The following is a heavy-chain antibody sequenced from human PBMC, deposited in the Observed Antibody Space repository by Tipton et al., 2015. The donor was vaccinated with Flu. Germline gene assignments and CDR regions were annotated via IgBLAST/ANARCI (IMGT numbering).Heavy chain of an antibody. CDR2: IYYSGST. V-gene: IGHV4-39*07. CDR1: GGSISGSSYY. D-gene: IGHD3-10*01. J-gene: IGHJ6*02. CDR3: AGDRLLWFGDRYGMDV. Sequence: TLSLTCTVSGGSISGSSYYWGWIRQPPGKGLEWIGSIYYSGSTYFNPSLKSRVTISVDTSKNQFSLKLSSVTAADTAVYYCAGDRLLWFGDRYGMDVWGQGP.